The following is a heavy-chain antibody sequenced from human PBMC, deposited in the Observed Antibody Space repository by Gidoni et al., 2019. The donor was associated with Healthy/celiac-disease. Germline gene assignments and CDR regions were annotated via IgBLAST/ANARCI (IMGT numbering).Heavy chain of an antibody. D-gene: IGHD3-10*01. CDR1: GFTFSSYA. CDR3: AKDRDYGSGSYYHWFDP. Sequence: EVQLVESGGGLVQPGGSLRLSCAASGFTFSSYAMSWVRQAPGKGLEWVSAISGSGGSTYYADSVKGRFTISRDNSKNTLYLQMNSLRAEDTAVYYCAKDRDYGSGSYYHWFDPWGQGTLVTVSS. V-gene: IGHV3-23*04. CDR2: ISGSGGST. J-gene: IGHJ5*02.